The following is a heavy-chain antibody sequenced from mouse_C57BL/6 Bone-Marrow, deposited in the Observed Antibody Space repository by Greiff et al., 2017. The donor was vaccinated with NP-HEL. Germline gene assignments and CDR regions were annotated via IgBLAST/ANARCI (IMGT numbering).Heavy chain of an antibody. CDR3: ARRFAC. V-gene: IGHV1-59*01. Sequence: QVQLQQPGAELVRPGTSVKLSCKASGYTFTSYWMHWVKQRPGQGLEWIGVIDPSDSYTNYNQKFKGNATLTVDTSSSTAYMQLSSLTSEDSAVYYCARRFACWGQGTLVTVSA. CDR2: IDPSDSYT. CDR1: GYTFTSYW. J-gene: IGHJ3*01.